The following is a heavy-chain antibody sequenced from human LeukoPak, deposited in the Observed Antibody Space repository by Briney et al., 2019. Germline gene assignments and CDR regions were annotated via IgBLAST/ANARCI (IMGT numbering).Heavy chain of an antibody. D-gene: IGHD1-26*01. CDR3: ARVLVGLTPHAGVFQI. CDR1: GGSFSSSC. Sequence: PSETLSLTCIVSGGSFSSSCWSWIRQPPGKGLEWIAYIYSNGNTNSNPSLKSRVTIAVDTSQSQFSLKLSSVTAADTAVYYCARVLVGLTPHAGVFQIWGQGTKVTVSS. V-gene: IGHV4-59*01. CDR2: IYSNGNT. J-gene: IGHJ3*02.